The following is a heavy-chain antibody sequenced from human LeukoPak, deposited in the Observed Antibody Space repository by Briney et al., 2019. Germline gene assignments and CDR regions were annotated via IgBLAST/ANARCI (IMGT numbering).Heavy chain of an antibody. CDR1: GGPISSSNDY. CDR2: IFYGGTT. D-gene: IGHD6-13*01. J-gene: IGHJ5*02. Sequence: SETLSLTCTVSGGPISSSNDYWGWVCQPPGKGLEWIGSIFYGGTTYYSASLKCRVTISVDTSKFQFSLKLTSVTFADTAVYYCARSGAAEGPTHNGFDPWRQETLVTVAS. V-gene: IGHV4-39*01. CDR3: ARSGAAEGPTHNGFDP.